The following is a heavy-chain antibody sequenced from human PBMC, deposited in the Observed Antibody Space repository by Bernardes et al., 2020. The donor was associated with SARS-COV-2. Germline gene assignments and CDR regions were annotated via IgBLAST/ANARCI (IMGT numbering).Heavy chain of an antibody. V-gene: IGHV3-21*06. CDR1: GSIFSSFT. CDR3: AKDRRDSSVRGLYFEY. Sequence: GRSLKVFCVASGSIFSSFTMNWVRQAQGKGLEWVASISSSSSFISYADSVRGRFTISRDNAKNSLYLHMNSLRVEDSAVYFCAKDRRDSSVRGLYFEYWGQGTPATVSS. J-gene: IGHJ4*02. D-gene: IGHD3-22*01. CDR2: ISSSSSFI.